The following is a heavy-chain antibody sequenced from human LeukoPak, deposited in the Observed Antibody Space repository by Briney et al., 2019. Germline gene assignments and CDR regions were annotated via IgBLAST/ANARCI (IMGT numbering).Heavy chain of an antibody. J-gene: IGHJ5*02. V-gene: IGHV3-21*01. CDR3: ARSKRVPSGVVTAISNRFDP. CDR1: GFTFSSYS. CDR2: ISSSSSYI. Sequence: GSLRLSCAASGFTFSSYSMNWVRQAPGKGLEWVSSISSSSSYIYYADSVKGRFTISRDNAKNSLYLQMNSLRAEDTAVYYCARSKRVPSGVVTAISNRFDPWGQGTLVTVSS. D-gene: IGHD2-21*02.